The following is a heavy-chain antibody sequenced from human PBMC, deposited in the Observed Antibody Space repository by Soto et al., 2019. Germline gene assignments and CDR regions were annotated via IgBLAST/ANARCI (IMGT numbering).Heavy chain of an antibody. J-gene: IGHJ5*02. D-gene: IGHD2-2*01. CDR2: MNPNSGNT. Sequence: ASVKVSCKASGYTFTSYDINWVRQATGQGLEWMGWMNPNSGNTGYAQKFQGRITMTRNTSISTAYMELSSLRSEDTAVYYCARGTPPLGYCISLSCTNYFDPWGQGTLVTV. V-gene: IGHV1-8*01. CDR1: GYTFTSYD. CDR3: ARGTPPLGYCISLSCTNYFDP.